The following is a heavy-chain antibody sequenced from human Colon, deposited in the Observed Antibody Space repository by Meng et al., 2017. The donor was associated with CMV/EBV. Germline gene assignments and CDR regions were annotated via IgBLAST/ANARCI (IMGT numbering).Heavy chain of an antibody. CDR1: GVTFSNYA. V-gene: IGHV3-11*01. Sequence: ASGVTFSNYAMSWIRQAPGKGLEWVSYISSSGRTIFYTDSVRGRFTISRDNAKNSLFLQMNTLRAEDTAVYYCVRTPAATTGWFDPWGQGTLVTVSS. CDR3: VRTPAATTGWFDP. J-gene: IGHJ5*02. CDR2: ISSSGRTI. D-gene: IGHD6-25*01.